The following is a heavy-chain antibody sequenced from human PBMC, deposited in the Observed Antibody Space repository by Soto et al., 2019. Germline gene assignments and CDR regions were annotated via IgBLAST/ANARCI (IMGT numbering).Heavy chain of an antibody. CDR2: IYADGTT. CDR3: AVDIEATGMGHYDFDY. CDR1: GFTVSSDY. Sequence: EVQLVDSGGGLVRTGGSLRLSCAASGFTVSSDYISWVRQAPGKGLEWVSVIYADGTTYYADSVKDRFTISRDNSKNTVSLQMSSLRAGDTAVDYCAVDIEATGMGHYDFDYWGQGALVTVSS. J-gene: IGHJ4*02. V-gene: IGHV3-66*01. D-gene: IGHD2-2*03.